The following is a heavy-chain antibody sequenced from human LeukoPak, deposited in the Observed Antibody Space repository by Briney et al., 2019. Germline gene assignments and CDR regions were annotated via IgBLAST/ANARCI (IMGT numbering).Heavy chain of an antibody. CDR1: GGSISSYY. D-gene: IGHD3-22*01. V-gene: IGHV4-59*01. CDR2: IYYSGST. CDR3: AGASYDSSGVH. J-gene: IGHJ4*02. Sequence: SETLSLTCTVSGGSISSYYRSWIRQPPGKGLEWIGYIYYSGSTNYNPSLKSRVTISVDTSKNQFSLKLSSVTAADTAVYYCAGASYDSSGVHWGQGTLVTVSS.